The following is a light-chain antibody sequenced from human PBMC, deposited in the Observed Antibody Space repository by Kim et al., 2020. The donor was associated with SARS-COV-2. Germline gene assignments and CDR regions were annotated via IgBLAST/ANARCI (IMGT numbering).Light chain of an antibody. J-gene: IGKJ5*01. CDR3: QQANSFPFT. Sequence: ASVGDRVTITCRASQGISSWLAWYQQRAGKAPKLLIYAASSLHSGVPSRFSGRGSGTDFTLTISSLQPEDVATYYCQQANSFPFTFGQGTRLEIK. CDR1: QGISSW. V-gene: IGKV1-12*01. CDR2: AAS.